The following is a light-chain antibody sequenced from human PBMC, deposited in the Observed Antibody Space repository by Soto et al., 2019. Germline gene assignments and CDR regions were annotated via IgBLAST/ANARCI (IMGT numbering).Light chain of an antibody. CDR1: SSNIERSY. Sequence: QSVLTQPPSASGTPGQRVTISCSGSSSNIERSYVSWYQQLPGTAPKLLIYKDYQRPSGVPDRFFGSKSGTSASLAISGLRSEDEADYYCIAWDASLNGPVFGGGTQLTVL. J-gene: IGLJ2*01. CDR3: IAWDASLNGPV. CDR2: KDY. V-gene: IGLV1-47*01.